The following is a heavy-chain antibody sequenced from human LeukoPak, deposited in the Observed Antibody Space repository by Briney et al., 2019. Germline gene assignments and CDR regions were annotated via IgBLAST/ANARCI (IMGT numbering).Heavy chain of an antibody. CDR1: GYTFTGYY. J-gene: IGHJ4*02. V-gene: IGHV1-2*02. Sequence: GASVKVSCKASGYTFTGYYMHWVRQAPGQGLEWMGWINPNSGGTNYAQKFQGRVTMTRDTSISTAYMELSRLRSDDTAVYYCARGSSRFFLHGDLDYWGQGTLVTVSS. D-gene: IGHD4-17*01. CDR2: INPNSGGT. CDR3: ARGSSRFFLHGDLDY.